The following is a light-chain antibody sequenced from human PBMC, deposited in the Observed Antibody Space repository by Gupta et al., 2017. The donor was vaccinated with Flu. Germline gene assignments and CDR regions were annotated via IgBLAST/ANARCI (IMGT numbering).Light chain of an antibody. CDR3: QAWDGNTAWV. V-gene: IGLV3-1*01. J-gene: IGLJ3*02. CDR2: QDK. CDR1: KLEEKF. Sequence: SYELTQPPSVSVSPGRTASLPRSGDKLEEKFVCWYQQKAGRSPVLVIYQDKKRPSGTPGRFSGSSSGNTATLSISGTQSRDEGDYYGQAWDGNTAWVFGGGTKRTVL.